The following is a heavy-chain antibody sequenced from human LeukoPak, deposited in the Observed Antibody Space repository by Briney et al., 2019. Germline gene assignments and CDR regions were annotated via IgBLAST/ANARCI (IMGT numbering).Heavy chain of an antibody. Sequence: GGFLRLSCAASGFTFSSYAMSWVRQAPGKGLEWVSAISGSGGSTYYADSVKGRFTISRDNSKNTLYLQMNSLRAEDTAVYYCARDWGGLLGFLEWLPTNYYYYGMDVWGQGTTATVSS. D-gene: IGHD3-3*01. J-gene: IGHJ6*02. CDR3: ARDWGGLLGFLEWLPTNYYYYGMDV. V-gene: IGHV3-23*01. CDR2: ISGSGGST. CDR1: GFTFSSYA.